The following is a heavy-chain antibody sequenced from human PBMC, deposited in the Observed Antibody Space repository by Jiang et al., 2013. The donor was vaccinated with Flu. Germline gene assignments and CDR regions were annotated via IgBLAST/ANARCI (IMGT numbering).Heavy chain of an antibody. D-gene: IGHD3-22*01. Sequence: GLVKPSQTLSLTCTVSGGSISSGDYYWSWIRQPPGKGLEWIGYIYYSGSTYYNPSLKSRVTISVDTSKNQFSLKLSSVTAADTAVYYCARDGNYYDSSGYYGTFDYWGQGTLVTVSS. CDR1: GGSISSGDYY. V-gene: IGHV4-30-4*01. CDR2: IYYSGST. CDR3: ARDGNYYDSSGYYGTFDY. J-gene: IGHJ4*02.